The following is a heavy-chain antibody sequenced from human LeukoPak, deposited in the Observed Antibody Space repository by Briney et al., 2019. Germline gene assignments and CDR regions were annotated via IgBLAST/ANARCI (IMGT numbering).Heavy chain of an antibody. J-gene: IGHJ4*02. CDR3: AKDKDYGDYVLDY. V-gene: IGHV3-23*01. D-gene: IGHD4-17*01. CDR2: ISVSGGST. Sequence: GGSLRLSCAASGFTFSSYAMSRVRQAPGKGLEWVSAISVSGGSTYYADSVKGRFTVSRDNSKNTLYLQMNSLRAEDTAVYYCAKDKDYGDYVLDYWGQGTLVTVSS. CDR1: GFTFSSYA.